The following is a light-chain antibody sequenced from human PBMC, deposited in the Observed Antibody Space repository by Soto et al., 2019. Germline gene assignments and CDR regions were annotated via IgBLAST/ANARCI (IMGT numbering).Light chain of an antibody. Sequence: EIVLTQSPGTLSLSPGERATLSCSASQSVSNNYVAWYQHKPGQAPRLLIDDASRRATGIPDRFSGSGSGTDFTLTISRLELEDFAVYYCQQCDTPPLTFGQGTRVDSK. J-gene: IGKJ1*01. CDR3: QQCDTPPLT. CDR1: QSVSNNY. V-gene: IGKV3-20*01. CDR2: DAS.